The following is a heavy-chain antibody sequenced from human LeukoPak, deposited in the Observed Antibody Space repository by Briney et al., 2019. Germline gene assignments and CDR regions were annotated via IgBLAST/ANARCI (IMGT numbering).Heavy chain of an antibody. V-gene: IGHV3-48*03. CDR1: GFTFSSYE. J-gene: IGHJ4*02. Sequence: PGGSLRLSCAASGFTFSSYEMNWVRQAPGKGLEWVSYISSSSSTIYYADSVKGRFTISRDNAKNSLYLQMNSLRAEDTAVYYCARDYGGYYYRHLDYWGQGTLVTVSS. CDR3: ARDYGGYYYRHLDY. CDR2: ISSSSSTI. D-gene: IGHD3-22*01.